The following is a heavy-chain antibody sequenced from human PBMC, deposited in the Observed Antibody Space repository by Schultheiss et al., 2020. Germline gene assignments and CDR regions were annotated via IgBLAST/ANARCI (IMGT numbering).Heavy chain of an antibody. CDR1: GGSISSGDYY. V-gene: IGHV4-61*08. CDR3: ARSRAPRTYYYDSSGSPLGY. CDR2: IYYSGST. J-gene: IGHJ4*02. Sequence: SQTLSLTCTVSGGSISSGDYYWSWIRQPPGKGLEWIGYIYYSGSTNYNPSLKSRVTISVDTSKNQFSLKLSSVTAADTAVYYCARSRAPRTYYYDSSGSPLGYWGQGTLVTVSS. D-gene: IGHD3-22*01.